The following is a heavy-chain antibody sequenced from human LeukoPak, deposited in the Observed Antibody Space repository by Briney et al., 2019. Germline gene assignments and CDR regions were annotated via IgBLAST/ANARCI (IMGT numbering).Heavy chain of an antibody. V-gene: IGHV1-2*02. CDR1: GYTFTGYY. Sequence: ASVKVSCKASGYTFTGYYMHWVRQAPGQGLEWMGWINPNSGGTNYAQKFQGRVTMTRDTSISTAYMELSSLRSDDTAIYYCATGGGSSWSHITNWGQGTLATVSS. CDR3: ATGGGSSWSHITN. D-gene: IGHD6-13*01. J-gene: IGHJ4*02. CDR2: INPNSGGT.